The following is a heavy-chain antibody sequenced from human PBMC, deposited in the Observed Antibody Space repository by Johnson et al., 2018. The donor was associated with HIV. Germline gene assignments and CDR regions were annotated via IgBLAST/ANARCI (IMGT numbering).Heavy chain of an antibody. CDR2: IKQDGSEK. V-gene: IGHV3-7*05. CDR1: GFTFSSYG. Sequence: EVQVVESGGGLVQPGGSLRLSCAASGFTFSSYGMHWVRQAPGKGLEWVANIKQDGSEKYYVDSVKGRFTISRDNSKNSLYLQMNSLRAEDTALYYCAKGTGSGWSGSLDAFDIWGQGTMVTVSS. CDR3: AKGTGSGWSGSLDAFDI. J-gene: IGHJ3*02. D-gene: IGHD6-19*01.